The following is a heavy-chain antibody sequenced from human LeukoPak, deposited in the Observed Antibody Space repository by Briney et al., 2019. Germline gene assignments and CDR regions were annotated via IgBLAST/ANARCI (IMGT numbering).Heavy chain of an antibody. CDR3: ARDTLFDY. Sequence: LAGGSLRLSCAASGFTFDDYAMHWVRQAPGKGLEWVSGISWNSGSIGYADSVKGRFTISRDNAKNSLYLQMNSLRAEDTAVYYCARDTLFDYWGQGTLVTVSS. CDR2: ISWNSGSI. J-gene: IGHJ4*02. V-gene: IGHV3-9*01. CDR1: GFTFDDYA.